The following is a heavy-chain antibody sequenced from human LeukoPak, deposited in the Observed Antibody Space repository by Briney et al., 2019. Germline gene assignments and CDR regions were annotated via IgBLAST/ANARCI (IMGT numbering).Heavy chain of an antibody. CDR1: GYTFTSYG. CDR3: ARDMGIVVVVAASAHENWFDP. J-gene: IGHJ5*02. D-gene: IGHD2-15*01. Sequence: ASVKVSCKASGYTFTSYGISWVRQAPGQGLEWMGWINPNSGGTNYAQKFQGRVTMTRDTSISTAYMELSRLRSDDTAVYYCARDMGIVVVVAASAHENWFDPWGHGTLVTVSS. V-gene: IGHV1-2*02. CDR2: INPNSGGT.